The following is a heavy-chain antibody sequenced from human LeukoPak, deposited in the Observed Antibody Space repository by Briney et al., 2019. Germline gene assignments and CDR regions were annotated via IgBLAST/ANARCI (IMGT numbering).Heavy chain of an antibody. CDR3: AREYSSSSGKARDY. J-gene: IGHJ4*02. CDR1: SGSLGSYY. Sequence: SETLSLTCTVSSGSLGSYYWNWLRQPAGKGLEWIGHIYTSGSTNYNPSLKSRVTMSVDTSKNQFSLKLNSVTAADTALYYGAREYSSSSGKARDYWGQGTLVTVSS. V-gene: IGHV4-4*07. D-gene: IGHD6-6*01. CDR2: IYTSGST.